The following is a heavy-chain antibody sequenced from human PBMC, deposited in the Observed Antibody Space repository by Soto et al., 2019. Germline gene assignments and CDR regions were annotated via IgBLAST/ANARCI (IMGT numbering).Heavy chain of an antibody. D-gene: IGHD3-16*01. V-gene: IGHV3-23*01. Sequence: PVGSLRLSCTASGFTFSTYPMSWVRQAPGKGLEWVSGISGSGISTYYADSVKGRFTVSRDNSKNTVFLQMNSLRAEDSAIYYCAKPPMITASYYYCEMDVWGQGTTLTVSS. CDR1: GFTFSTYP. J-gene: IGHJ6*02. CDR2: ISGSGIST. CDR3: AKPPMITASYYYCEMDV.